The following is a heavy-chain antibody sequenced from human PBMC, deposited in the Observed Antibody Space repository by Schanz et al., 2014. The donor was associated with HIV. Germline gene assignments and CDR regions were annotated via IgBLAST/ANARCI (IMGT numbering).Heavy chain of an antibody. CDR1: GYTFTDYD. Sequence: QVQLVQSGAEVKKPGASVKVSCKASGYTFTDYDISWVRQATGQGPEWMGWMNPKSGNTGYAQKFQGRVTMTRNTSISTAYMELSSLRSEDTAVYYCARGPKWEGLMDVWGQGTTVIVSS. D-gene: IGHD1-26*01. V-gene: IGHV1-8*01. J-gene: IGHJ6*02. CDR2: MNPKSGNT. CDR3: ARGPKWEGLMDV.